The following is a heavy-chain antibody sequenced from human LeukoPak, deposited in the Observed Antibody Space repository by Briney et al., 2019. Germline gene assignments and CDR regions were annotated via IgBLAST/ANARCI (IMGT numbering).Heavy chain of an antibody. D-gene: IGHD3-10*01. CDR3: ARESLYYYGSGSLSHFDY. V-gene: IGHV1-46*01. Sequence: GASVKVSCKASGYTFTSYYMHWVRQAPGQGLEWMGIINPSGGSTSYAQKFQGRVTMTRDTSTSTVYMELSSLRSEDTAVYYCARESLYYYGSGSLSHFDYWGQGTLVTVSS. CDR1: GYTFTSYY. J-gene: IGHJ4*02. CDR2: INPSGGST.